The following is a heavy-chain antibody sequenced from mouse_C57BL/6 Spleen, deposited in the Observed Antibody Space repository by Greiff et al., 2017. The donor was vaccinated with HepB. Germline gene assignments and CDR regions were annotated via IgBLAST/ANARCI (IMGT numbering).Heavy chain of an antibody. CDR1: GYTFTSYW. Sequence: QVHVKQPGAELVKPGASVKMSCKASGYTFTSYWITWVKQRPGQGLEWIGDIYPGSGSTNYNEKFKSKATLTVDTSSSTAYMQLSSLTSEDSAVYYCARGRTAQGFAYWGQGTLVTVSA. D-gene: IGHD3-2*02. CDR2: IYPGSGST. J-gene: IGHJ3*01. CDR3: ARGRTAQGFAY. V-gene: IGHV1-55*01.